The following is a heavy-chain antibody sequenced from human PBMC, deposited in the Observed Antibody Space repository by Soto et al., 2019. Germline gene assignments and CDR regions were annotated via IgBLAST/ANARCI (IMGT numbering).Heavy chain of an antibody. J-gene: IGHJ4*02. Sequence: QVQVVQSGAEGKKPGSSVKVSCKVSGGTFDLYALSWVRQAPGQGLEWMGGSIPTFSISKYAQKFQGRVTIPADGATSTTYMELSSLRSDDTAVYYCENGPFTMPGSYFDYWGQGNLVTVSS. V-gene: IGHV1-69*01. CDR3: ENGPFTMPGSYFDY. CDR2: SIPTFSIS. CDR1: GGTFDLYA. D-gene: IGHD3-10*01.